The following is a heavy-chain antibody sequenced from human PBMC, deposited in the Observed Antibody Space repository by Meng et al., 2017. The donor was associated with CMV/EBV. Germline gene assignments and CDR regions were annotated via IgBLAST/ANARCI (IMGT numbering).Heavy chain of an antibody. D-gene: IGHD4-11*01. CDR2: INPNSGGT. CDR1: GYTFTGYY. CDR3: ARGMTTDYYYYGMDV. V-gene: IGHV1-2*02. Sequence: ASVKVSCKASGYTFTGYYMHWVRQAPGQGLGWMGWINPNSGGTNYAQKFQARVTMTRDTSISTAYMELSRLRSDDTAVYYCARGMTTDYYYYGMDVWGQGTTVTVSS. J-gene: IGHJ6*02.